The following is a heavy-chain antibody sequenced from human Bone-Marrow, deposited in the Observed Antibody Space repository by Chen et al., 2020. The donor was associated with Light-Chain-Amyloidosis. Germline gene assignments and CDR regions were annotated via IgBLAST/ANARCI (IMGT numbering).Heavy chain of an antibody. CDR1: GFAFSSYA. V-gene: IGHV3-23*04. Sequence: EVQLVESGGGLLQRGGSLRLSCAASGFAFSSYAMSWVRQAPGKGLEWVATIRGSGGSRYCGESVKGRLSNSRDNAKTSLFLQMDSLRAEDTSVYYCAKEISYDDIWPGYPADAFDIWGQGTMVTVSS. CDR2: IRGSGGSR. CDR3: AKEISYDDIWPGYPADAFDI. J-gene: IGHJ3*02. D-gene: IGHD3-9*01.